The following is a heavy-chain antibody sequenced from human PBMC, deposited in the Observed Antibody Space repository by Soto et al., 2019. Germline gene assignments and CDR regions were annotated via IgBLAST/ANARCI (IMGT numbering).Heavy chain of an antibody. Sequence: SETLSLTCTVSGGSISSGDYYWSWIRQPPGKGLEWIGYIYYSGSTYYNPSLKSRVTISVDTSKNQFSLKLSSVTAADTAVYYCARAGGAMVRGFNAFDVWGQGTMVTVSS. CDR2: IYYSGST. CDR1: GGSISSGDYY. J-gene: IGHJ3*01. D-gene: IGHD3-10*01. CDR3: ARAGGAMVRGFNAFDV. V-gene: IGHV4-30-4*01.